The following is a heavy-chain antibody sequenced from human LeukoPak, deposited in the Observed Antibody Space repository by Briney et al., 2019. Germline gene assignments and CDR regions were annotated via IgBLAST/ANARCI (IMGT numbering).Heavy chain of an antibody. CDR2: ISAYNGNT. CDR3: TMTSPAGYNLVGAFDT. Sequence: ASVKVSCKASGYTFTSYGISWVRQAPGQGLEWMGWISAYNGNTNYAQKLQGRVTMTTDTSTSTAYMELRSLRSHDTAVYYCTMTSPAGYNLVGAFDTWGQGTKVTVSS. J-gene: IGHJ3*02. CDR1: GYTFTSYG. D-gene: IGHD5-24*01. V-gene: IGHV1-18*01.